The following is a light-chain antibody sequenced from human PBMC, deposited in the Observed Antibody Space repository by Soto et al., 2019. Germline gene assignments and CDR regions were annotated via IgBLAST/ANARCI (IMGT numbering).Light chain of an antibody. J-gene: IGKJ5*01. CDR3: QQYNTYST. CDR2: AAS. Sequence: DIQMTQSPSTLSGSVGDRVTITCRASQGISSYLAWYQQKPGKAPKLLIYAASTLQSGVPSRFSGSGSGTEFTLTISSLQPDDFATYYCQQYNTYSTFGQGTRLEIK. V-gene: IGKV1-16*01. CDR1: QGISSY.